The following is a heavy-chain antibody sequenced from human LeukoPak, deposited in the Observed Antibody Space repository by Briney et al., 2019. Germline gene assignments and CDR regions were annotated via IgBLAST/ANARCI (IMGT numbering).Heavy chain of an antibody. CDR1: GGSISSSHW. Sequence: SGTLSLTCAVSGGSISSSHWWSWVRQPPGKGLEWIGEIYHSGSTNYNPSLENRLTISVDNFKNQMSLKLNSMTAADTAVYYCARQYYAGFDYWGQGTLVTVSS. CDR2: IYHSGST. V-gene: IGHV4-4*02. D-gene: IGHD3-16*01. CDR3: ARQYYAGFDY. J-gene: IGHJ4*02.